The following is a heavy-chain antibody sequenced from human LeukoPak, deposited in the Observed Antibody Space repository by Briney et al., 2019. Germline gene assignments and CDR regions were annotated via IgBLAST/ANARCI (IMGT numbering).Heavy chain of an antibody. V-gene: IGHV4-28*01. J-gene: IGHJ5*02. Sequence: PSETLSLTCAVSGYSISSDNWWGWIRQPPGRGLEWIGYIYYSGSTYYNPSLKSRVTMSIDTSKNQFSLKLSSVTAVDTAVYYCVKEIAAAAWFDPWGQGTPVTVSS. D-gene: IGHD6-25*01. CDR3: VKEIAAAAWFDP. CDR2: IYYSGST. CDR1: GYSISSDNW.